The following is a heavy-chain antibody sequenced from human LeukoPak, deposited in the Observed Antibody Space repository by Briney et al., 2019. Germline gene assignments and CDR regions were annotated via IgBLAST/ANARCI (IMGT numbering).Heavy chain of an antibody. J-gene: IGHJ4*02. D-gene: IGHD2-21*02. Sequence: ASVKVSCKASGYTFTGYYVHWVRQAPGQGLEWMGRINPNSGDANYAQKFQGRVTMTRDTSISTAYMELSRLRSDDTAVYYCARDYCGGDCFPDYWGQGTLVTVSS. CDR3: ARDYCGGDCFPDY. V-gene: IGHV1-2*06. CDR2: INPNSGDA. CDR1: GYTFTGYY.